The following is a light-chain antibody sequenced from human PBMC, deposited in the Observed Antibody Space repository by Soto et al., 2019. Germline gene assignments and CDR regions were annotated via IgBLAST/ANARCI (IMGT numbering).Light chain of an antibody. CDR3: QQYGSSPLT. V-gene: IGKV3-20*01. Sequence: VLTQSPGTLSLSPGDRATLSCRASQSVTANYLAWYQQKPGQAPRPLIYGAASRAPGIPDRFSGSGSGTDFTLTITRLEPEDFAVYFCQQYGSSPLTFGGGTKVEIK. CDR1: QSVTANY. CDR2: GAA. J-gene: IGKJ4*01.